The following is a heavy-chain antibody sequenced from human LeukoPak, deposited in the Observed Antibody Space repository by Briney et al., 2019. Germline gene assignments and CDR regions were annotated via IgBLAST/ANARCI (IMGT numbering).Heavy chain of an antibody. CDR1: GFTISTYW. D-gene: IGHD3-3*01. V-gene: IGHV3-7*01. Sequence: GGSLRLSCTASGFTISTYWMSWVRQAPGKGLEWVASVKHDGSEKYYVDSVRGRFTISRDNTKNSLYLQMSSLRAEDTAVYYCATDRGWRTSGYYLYYFEYWGQGTLVTFSS. CDR3: ATDRGWRTSGYYLYYFEY. J-gene: IGHJ4*02. CDR2: VKHDGSEK.